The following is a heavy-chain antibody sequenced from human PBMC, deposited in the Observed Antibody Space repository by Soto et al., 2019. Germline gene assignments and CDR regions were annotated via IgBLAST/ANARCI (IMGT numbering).Heavy chain of an antibody. CDR2: ISYDGSNK. D-gene: IGHD3-10*01. J-gene: IGHJ4*02. CDR1: GFTFSSYA. V-gene: IGHV3-30-3*01. CDR3: ASLNSFGWGSHFVF. Sequence: QVQLVESGGGVVQPGRSLRLSCAASGFTFSSYAMHWVRQAPGKGLEWVAVISYDGSNKYYADSVKGRFTISRDNSKNPLYLKMNSRRAEDRVVYYWASLNSFGWGSHFVFGAQGTLVTVSS.